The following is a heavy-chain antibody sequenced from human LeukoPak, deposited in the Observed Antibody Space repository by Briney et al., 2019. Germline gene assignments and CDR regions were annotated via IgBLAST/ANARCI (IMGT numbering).Heavy chain of an antibody. CDR3: ARFGSYFEY. D-gene: IGHD3-10*01. CDR2: IYYSGST. Sequence: SETLSLTCTVSGGSISSGDYYWSWIRQPPGKGLEWIGYIYYSGSTYYNPSLKSRVTISVDTSKNQFSLKLSSVTAADTAMYFCARFGSYFEYWGQGILVTVSS. V-gene: IGHV4-30-4*01. CDR1: GGSISSGDYY. J-gene: IGHJ4*02.